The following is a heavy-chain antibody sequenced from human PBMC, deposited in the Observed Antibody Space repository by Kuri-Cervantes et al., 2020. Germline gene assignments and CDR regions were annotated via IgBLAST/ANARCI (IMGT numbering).Heavy chain of an antibody. J-gene: IGHJ6*03. Sequence: SETLSLTCAVYGGSFSDYYWSWIRHSPGKGLEWIGEINHDGNTNFHPSLKSRVTISVDPSKNQFSLKLTSVTAADSAVYYCARERLAATANYYYYMDVWGKGTTVTVSS. D-gene: IGHD6-13*01. CDR1: GGSFSDYY. CDR3: ARERLAATANYYYYMDV. CDR2: INHDGNT. V-gene: IGHV4-34*01.